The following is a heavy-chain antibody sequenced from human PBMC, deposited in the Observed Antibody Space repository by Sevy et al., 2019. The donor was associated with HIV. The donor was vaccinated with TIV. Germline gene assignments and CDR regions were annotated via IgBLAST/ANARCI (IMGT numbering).Heavy chain of an antibody. Sequence: ASVKVSCKASGYSFTGYFIQWVRQAPGQGLEWMGWINPKIGGTNYAQKFQGRVTLTRDTSISTAYMELRRLTSDDTAVYFCARNGSPIPTIEDYYYYMDVWGKGTTVTVSS. D-gene: IGHD5-12*01. CDR1: GYSFTGYF. CDR3: ARNGSPIPTIEDYYYYMDV. V-gene: IGHV1-2*02. CDR2: INPKIGGT. J-gene: IGHJ6*03.